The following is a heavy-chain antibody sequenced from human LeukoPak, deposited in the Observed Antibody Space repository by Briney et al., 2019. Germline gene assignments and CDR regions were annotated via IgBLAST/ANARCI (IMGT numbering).Heavy chain of an antibody. D-gene: IGHD2-21*02. CDR2: IYYSGST. J-gene: IGHJ4*02. V-gene: IGHV4-59*01. CDR1: GGSFSGYY. Sequence: SSETLSLTCAVYGGSFSGYYWSWIRQPPGKGLEWIGYIYYSGSTNYNPSLKSRVTISVDTSKNQFSLKLSSVTAADTAVYYCARYVVVTAYFDYWGQGTLVTVSS. CDR3: ARYVVVTAYFDY.